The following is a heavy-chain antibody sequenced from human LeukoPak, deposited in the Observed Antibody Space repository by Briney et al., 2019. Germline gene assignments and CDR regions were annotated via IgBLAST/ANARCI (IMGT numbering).Heavy chain of an antibody. CDR2: IYTSGST. CDR1: GGSISSYY. Sequence: SETLSLTLTVAGGSISSYYWSWIRQPAGKGLEWIGRIYTSGSTNYNPSLKSRVTMSVDTSKNQFSLKLSSVTAADTAVYYCARLGSSSWYGYFDYWGQGTLVTVSS. D-gene: IGHD6-13*01. CDR3: ARLGSSSWYGYFDY. V-gene: IGHV4-4*07. J-gene: IGHJ4*02.